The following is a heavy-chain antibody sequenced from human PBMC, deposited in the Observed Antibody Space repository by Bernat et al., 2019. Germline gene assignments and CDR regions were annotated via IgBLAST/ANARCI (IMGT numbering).Heavy chain of an antibody. J-gene: IGHJ4*02. CDR2: IYYSGST. Sequence: QLQLQESGPGLVKPSETLSLTCTVSGGSISSSSYYWGWIRPPPGMGLVWIGSIYYSGSTYYNPSLKSRVTISVDTSKNQFSLKLSCVTAADTAVYYCARERYGIVATIMNYWGQGTLVTVSS. CDR3: ARERYGIVATIMNY. CDR1: GGSISSSSYY. D-gene: IGHD5-12*01. V-gene: IGHV4-39*02.